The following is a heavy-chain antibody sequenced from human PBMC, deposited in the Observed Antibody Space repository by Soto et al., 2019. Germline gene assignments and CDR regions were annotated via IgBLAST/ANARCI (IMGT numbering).Heavy chain of an antibody. D-gene: IGHD3-3*01. CDR1: GFTFSSYG. CDR2: IWYDGSNK. CDR3: ARAPRSPHQSGMYYYYYYMDV. J-gene: IGHJ6*03. Sequence: SLRLSCAASGFTFSSYGMHWVRQAPGKGLEWVAVIWYDGSNKYYADSVKGRFTISRDNSKNTLYLQMNSLRAEDTAVYYCARAPRSPHQSGMYYYYYYMDVWGKGTTVTVSS. V-gene: IGHV3-33*01.